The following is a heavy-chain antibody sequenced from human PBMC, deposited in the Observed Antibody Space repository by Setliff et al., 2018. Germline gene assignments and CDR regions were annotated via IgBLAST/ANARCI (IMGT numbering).Heavy chain of an antibody. V-gene: IGHV1-18*04. Sequence: ASVKVSCKASGYSFPTDYIHWVRQAPGQGLEWMGWISAYNGNTKYAQKLQGRVTMTTDTSTSTAYMELRSLRSDDTAVYYCARRNFYYDSSGFALYYYYMDVWGKGTTVTVSS. J-gene: IGHJ6*03. CDR1: GYSFPTDY. CDR3: ARRNFYYDSSGFALYYYYMDV. CDR2: ISAYNGNT. D-gene: IGHD3-22*01.